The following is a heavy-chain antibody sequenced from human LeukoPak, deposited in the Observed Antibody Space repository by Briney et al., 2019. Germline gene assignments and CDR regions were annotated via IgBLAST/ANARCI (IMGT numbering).Heavy chain of an antibody. D-gene: IGHD2-21*01. Sequence: GGSLRLSCAASGFTFSSYGMHWVRQAPGKGLEWVAVIWYDGSNKYYADSVKGRFTISRDNSKNTLYLQMNSPRAEDTAVYYCARQGGAPGMDVWGQGTTVTLSS. CDR2: IWYDGSNK. V-gene: IGHV3-33*01. J-gene: IGHJ6*02. CDR1: GFTFSSYG. CDR3: ARQGGAPGMDV.